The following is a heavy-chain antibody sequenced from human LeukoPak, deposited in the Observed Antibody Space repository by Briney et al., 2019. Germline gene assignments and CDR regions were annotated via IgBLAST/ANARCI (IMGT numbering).Heavy chain of an antibody. CDR1: GFTFSSYA. J-gene: IGHJ4*02. CDR3: AKATGDVRPCQFDY. CDR2: ISGSGGST. V-gene: IGHV3-23*01. D-gene: IGHD1-14*01. Sequence: GGSLRLSCAASGFTFSSYAMKCVRQAPGEGLEWGSTISGSGGSTSSADSVKGRFTISRDNSKNTLYLQMNSLTAEDTALYYCAKATGDVRPCQFDYWGQGTLVTVSS.